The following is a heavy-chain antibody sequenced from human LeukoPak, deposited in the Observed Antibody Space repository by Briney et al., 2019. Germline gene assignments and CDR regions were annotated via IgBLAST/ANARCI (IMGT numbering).Heavy chain of an antibody. D-gene: IGHD1-26*01. J-gene: IGHJ4*02. CDR1: GYSFTSYG. Sequence: GESLRISCKGSGYSFTSYGISWVRQMPGKGLEWMGRIDPSDSYTNYSPSFQGHVTISADKSISTAYLQWSSLKASDTAIYYCARALVGAATLSYWGQGTLVTVSS. CDR3: ARALVGAATLSY. CDR2: IDPSDSYT. V-gene: IGHV5-10-1*01.